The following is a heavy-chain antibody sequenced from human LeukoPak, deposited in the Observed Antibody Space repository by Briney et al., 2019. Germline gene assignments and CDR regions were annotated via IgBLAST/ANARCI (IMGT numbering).Heavy chain of an antibody. CDR2: FSYSGDT. J-gene: IGHJ4*02. CDR1: GDSISGFY. V-gene: IGHV4-59*08. CDR3: ARDYY. Sequence: SETLTLTCDVSGDSISGFYCNWIRQPPGKGLEWIGYFSYSGDTNFNPSLKGRVTISVDTSKSQFSLKPNFVTAADTAVYYCARDYYWGQGTLVTVSS.